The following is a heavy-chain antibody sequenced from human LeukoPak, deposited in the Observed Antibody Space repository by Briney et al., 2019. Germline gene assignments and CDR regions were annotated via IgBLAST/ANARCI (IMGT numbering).Heavy chain of an antibody. CDR1: GFTVSSNY. D-gene: IGHD5-24*01. CDR2: IYSGGST. J-gene: IGHJ4*02. CDR3: ARLGRDGYNFVDY. V-gene: IGHV3-53*01. Sequence: PGGSLRLSCAASGFTVSSNYMSWVRQAPGKGLEWVSVIYSGGSTYYADSVKGRFTISRDNSKNTLYLQMNSLRAEDTAVYYCARLGRDGYNFVDYWGQGTLVTVSS.